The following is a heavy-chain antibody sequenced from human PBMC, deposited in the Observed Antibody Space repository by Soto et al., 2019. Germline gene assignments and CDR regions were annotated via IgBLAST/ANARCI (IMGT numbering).Heavy chain of an antibody. Sequence: QVQLQESGPGLVKPSETLSLTCTVSGGSISSYYWSWIRQPPGKGLEWIGYSYYTGLSNSNPSLNSRVTMSVDTSKNQFSLKLSSVTAADTAVYYCASHSSHWPFFDFWGQGTLVTVSS. CDR2: SYYTGLS. CDR3: ASHSSHWPFFDF. D-gene: IGHD6-13*01. J-gene: IGHJ4*02. V-gene: IGHV4-59*01. CDR1: GGSISSYY.